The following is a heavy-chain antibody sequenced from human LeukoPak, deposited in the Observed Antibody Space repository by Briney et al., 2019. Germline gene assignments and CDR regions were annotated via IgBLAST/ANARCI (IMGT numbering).Heavy chain of an antibody. CDR3: ASSSPKAYYYDSSGYYRHDY. CDR2: IIPIFGTA. V-gene: IGHV1-69*13. CDR1: GGTFSSYA. D-gene: IGHD3-22*01. J-gene: IGHJ4*02. Sequence: GASVKVSCKASGGTFSSYAISWVRQAPGQGLEWMGGIIPIFGTANYAQKFQGRVTITADESTSTAYMELSSLRSEDTAVYYCASSSPKAYYYDSSGYYRHDYWGQGTLVTVSS.